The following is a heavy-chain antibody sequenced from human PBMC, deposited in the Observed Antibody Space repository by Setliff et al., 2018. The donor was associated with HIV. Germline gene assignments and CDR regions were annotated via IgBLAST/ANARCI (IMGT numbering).Heavy chain of an antibody. CDR3: ARDDVPFRPPVATAGGFFHH. CDR2: ISYDGNNE. CDR1: GFTFSRFA. D-gene: IGHD5-12*01. Sequence: GESLKISCAASGFTFSRFAMHWVRQAPGKGLEWVAIISYDGNNEDYTDYVKGRFTISRDNSKNTLYLQMNSLKFEDTAVYYCARDDVPFRPPVATAGGFFHHWGRGTLVTVSS. V-gene: IGHV3-30*04. J-gene: IGHJ1*01.